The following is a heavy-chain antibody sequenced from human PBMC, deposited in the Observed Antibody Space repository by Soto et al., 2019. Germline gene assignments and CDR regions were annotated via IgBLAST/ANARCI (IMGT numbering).Heavy chain of an antibody. CDR1: TFTFRSYG. D-gene: IGHD2-2*01. J-gene: IGHJ3*02. CDR3: ARLYCSSSSCYSVGAFDI. CDR2: VWFDGSDK. V-gene: IGHV3-33*01. Sequence: GGSLRLSCAASTFTFRSYGMHWVRQAPGKGLEWVALVWFDGSDKYYTDSVKGRFTISRDNSKNTLYLQMNSLRAEDTAVYYCARLYCSSSSCYSVGAFDIWGQGTMVTVSS.